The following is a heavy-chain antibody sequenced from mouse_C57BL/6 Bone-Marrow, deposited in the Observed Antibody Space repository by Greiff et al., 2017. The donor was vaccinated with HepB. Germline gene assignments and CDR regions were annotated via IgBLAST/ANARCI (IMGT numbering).Heavy chain of an antibody. J-gene: IGHJ2*01. V-gene: IGHV1-55*01. Sequence: QVQLQQSGAELVKPGASVKMSCKASGYTFTSYWITWVKQRPGQGLEWIGDIYPGSGSTNYNAKFKSKATLTVDTSSSTAYMQLSSLTSEDSAVYYCARDYAYFDYWGQGTTLTVSS. CDR1: GYTFTSYW. CDR3: ARDYAYFDY. CDR2: IYPGSGST. D-gene: IGHD1-1*02.